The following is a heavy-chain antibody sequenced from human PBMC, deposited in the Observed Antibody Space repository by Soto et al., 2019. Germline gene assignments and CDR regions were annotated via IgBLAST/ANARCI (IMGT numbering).Heavy chain of an antibody. CDR2: INPDTGGT. J-gene: IGHJ4*02. D-gene: IGHD2-15*01. CDR1: GYMFTGYY. V-gene: IGHV1-2*02. CDR3: ARKVATFNFGY. Sequence: ASVKVSCKASGYMFTGYYMHWVRQAPGQGLEWMGWINPDTGGTNYEQKFQGRVTMTRDASISTAYMELNRLTSDDTAVYFCARKVATFNFGYWGQGTLVTVSS.